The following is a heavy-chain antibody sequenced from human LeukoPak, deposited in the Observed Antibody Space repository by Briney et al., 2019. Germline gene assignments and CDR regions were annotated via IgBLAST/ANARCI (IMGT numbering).Heavy chain of an antibody. Sequence: GGSLRLSCAAAGFTFSGRWMSWVRQAPGKGLEWVANINQGGSDKYYVDSVKGRFTISRDNANNLLYLQMNSLRGEDTALYYCTRDRSRAEDDWGQGTLVTVSS. D-gene: IGHD1-14*01. J-gene: IGHJ4*02. CDR1: GFTFSGRW. CDR3: TRDRSRAEDD. V-gene: IGHV3-7*01. CDR2: INQGGSDK.